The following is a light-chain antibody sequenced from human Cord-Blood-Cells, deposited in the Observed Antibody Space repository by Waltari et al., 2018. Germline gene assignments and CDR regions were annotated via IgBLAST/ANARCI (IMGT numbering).Light chain of an antibody. Sequence: QSALTQPASVSGSPGQSITISCTGTSSDVGGYNYVSWYQQHPGKAPKLMIYDVSKRPSGVSNRFSGTKSANTASLTISGLQAGDEADYYCSSYTSSSTWVFGGGTKLTVL. V-gene: IGLV2-14*01. CDR1: SSDVGGYNY. CDR3: SSYTSSSTWV. J-gene: IGLJ3*02. CDR2: DVS.